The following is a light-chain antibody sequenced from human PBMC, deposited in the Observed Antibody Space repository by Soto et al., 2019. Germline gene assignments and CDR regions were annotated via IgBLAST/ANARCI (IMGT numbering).Light chain of an antibody. CDR2: DAS. CDR1: QSISDW. V-gene: IGKV1-5*01. CDR3: QEYQSAT. Sequence: DIQMTQSPSTLSASVGDRVTITCRASQSISDWLAWYQKIPGKAPKLLIYDASTLQSGVPSRFSGSGSGTEFTLTISSLQPEDVGKSYCQEYQSATLGQGTNLAI. J-gene: IGKJ2*01.